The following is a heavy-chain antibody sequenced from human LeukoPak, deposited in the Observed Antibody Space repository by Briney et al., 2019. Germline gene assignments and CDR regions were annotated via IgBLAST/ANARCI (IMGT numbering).Heavy chain of an antibody. Sequence: ASVKVSCKASGYTFTSYAMNWVRQAPGQGLEWMGWINTNTGNPTYAQGFTGRFVFSLDTSVSTAYLQISSLKAEDTAVYYCARPSSKGGSEGYFDYWSQGTLVTVSS. CDR1: GYTFTSYA. D-gene: IGHD2-2*01. CDR3: ARPSSKGGSEGYFDY. CDR2: INTNTGNP. V-gene: IGHV7-4-1*02. J-gene: IGHJ4*02.